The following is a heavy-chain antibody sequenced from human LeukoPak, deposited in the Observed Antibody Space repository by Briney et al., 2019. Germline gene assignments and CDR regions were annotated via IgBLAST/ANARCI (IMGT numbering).Heavy chain of an antibody. J-gene: IGHJ4*02. Sequence: GESLKISCKGSGYRFTSYWIGWVRQMPGKGLEWMGIIYPGDSDTRYSPSFQGQVTISADKSIRTAYLQWSSLKASDSAMYYCARVVTSYFDYWGQGTLVTVCS. D-gene: IGHD4-23*01. CDR1: GYRFTSYW. V-gene: IGHV5-51*01. CDR3: ARVVTSYFDY. CDR2: IYPGDSDT.